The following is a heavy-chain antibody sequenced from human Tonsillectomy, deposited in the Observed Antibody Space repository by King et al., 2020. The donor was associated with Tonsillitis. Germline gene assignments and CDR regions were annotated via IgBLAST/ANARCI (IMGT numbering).Heavy chain of an antibody. J-gene: IGHJ4*02. V-gene: IGHV4-38-2*01. D-gene: IGHD6-19*01. CDR3: VGRGWTAYFDY. CDR1: SYSVSSDYY. CDR2: IYHSGSA. Sequence: VQLQESGPGLVKPSETLSLTCAVSSYSVSSDYYWGWIRQPPGKGLEWIGSIYHSGSAYYNPFLWSRVTISVDTSKNQFSLKLSSVTAADTAVYYCVGRGWTAYFDYWGQGTLVTVSS.